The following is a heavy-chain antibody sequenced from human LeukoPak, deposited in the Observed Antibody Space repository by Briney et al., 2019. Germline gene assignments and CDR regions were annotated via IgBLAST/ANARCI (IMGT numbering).Heavy chain of an antibody. CDR1: GGSISSGGYY. Sequence: SETLSLTCTVSGGSISSGGYYWSWIRQPPGKGLEWIGYIYHSGSTYYNPSLKSRVTISVDRSKNQFSLKLSSVTAADTAVYYCAKVAFGYKLGIVSHFDYRGPGTLVTVPS. CDR2: IYHSGST. V-gene: IGHV4-30-2*01. CDR3: AKVAFGYKLGIVSHFDY. J-gene: IGHJ4*01. D-gene: IGHD7-27*01.